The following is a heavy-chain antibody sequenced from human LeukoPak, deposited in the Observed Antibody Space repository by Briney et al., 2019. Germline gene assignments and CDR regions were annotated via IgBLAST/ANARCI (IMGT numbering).Heavy chain of an antibody. J-gene: IGHJ4*02. Sequence: PGGSLGLSCAASGFTFSSYAMTWVRQAPGKGLEWVSAISGSGGSTYYADSVKGRFTISRDNSKNTLYLQMNSLRAEDTAVYYCAKAGVGWFYFDYWGQGTLVTVSS. CDR1: GFTFSSYA. D-gene: IGHD2-15*01. CDR3: AKAGVGWFYFDY. CDR2: ISGSGGST. V-gene: IGHV3-23*01.